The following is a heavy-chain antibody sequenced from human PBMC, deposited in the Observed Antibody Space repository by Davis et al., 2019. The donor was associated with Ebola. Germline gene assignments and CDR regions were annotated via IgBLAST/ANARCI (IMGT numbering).Heavy chain of an antibody. D-gene: IGHD2-15*01. CDR2: IHWNDDK. CDR3: AHSLCDGGTCRVYNWFDP. CDR1: GFSLSTSGVS. J-gene: IGHJ5*02. V-gene: IGHV2-5*01. Sequence: SGPTLVKPTQTLTLTCAFSGFSLSTSGVSVGWIRQPPGKALEWLALIHWNDDKRYSPSLKSRLTITKDTSKNQVVLTMTSLDPVDTATYYCAHSLCDGGTCRVYNWFDPWGQGTLVTVSS.